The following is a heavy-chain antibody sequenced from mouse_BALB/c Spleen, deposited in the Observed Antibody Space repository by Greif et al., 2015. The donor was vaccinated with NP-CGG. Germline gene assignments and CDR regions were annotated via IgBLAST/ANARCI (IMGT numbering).Heavy chain of an antibody. CDR3: ARWDWYFDV. V-gene: IGHV14-3*02. CDR2: IDPANGNT. J-gene: IGHJ1*01. CDR1: GFNIKDTY. Sequence: VQLKHSGAELVKPGASVELSCTASGFNIKDTYMHWVKQRPEQGLEWIGRIDPANGNTKYDPKFQGKATITADTSSNTAYLQLSSLTSEDTAVYYCARWDWYFDVWGAGTTVTVSS.